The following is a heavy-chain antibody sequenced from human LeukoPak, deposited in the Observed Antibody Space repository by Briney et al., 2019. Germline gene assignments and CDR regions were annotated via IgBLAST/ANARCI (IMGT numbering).Heavy chain of an antibody. CDR3: ARSDGYNPLDY. J-gene: IGHJ4*02. CDR2: IYSGGST. CDR1: GFTVSSNY. Sequence: GGSLRLFCAASGFTVSSNYMSWVRQAPGKGLEWVSVIYSGGSTYYADSVKGRFTISRDNSKNTLYLQMNSLRAEDTAVYYCARSDGYNPLDYWGQGTLVTVSS. D-gene: IGHD5-24*01. V-gene: IGHV3-66*01.